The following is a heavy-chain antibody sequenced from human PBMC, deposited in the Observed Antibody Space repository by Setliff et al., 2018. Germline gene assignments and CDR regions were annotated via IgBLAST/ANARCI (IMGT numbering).Heavy chain of an antibody. Sequence: GASVKVSCKASGGTFKNYAISWVRQAPGQGLEWMGGFIPIFETANYAQKFQDRVTITADESTDTAYLELSGLRSEDTALYYCARGYRGYYKFGSGSQGANWFDPWGQGTLGTVSS. CDR2: FIPIFETA. CDR1: GGTFKNYA. V-gene: IGHV1-69*13. CDR3: ARGYRGYYKFGSGSQGANWFDP. J-gene: IGHJ5*02. D-gene: IGHD3-3*01.